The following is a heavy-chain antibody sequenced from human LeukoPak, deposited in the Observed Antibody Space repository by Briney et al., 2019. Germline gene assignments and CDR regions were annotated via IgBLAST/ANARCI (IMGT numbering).Heavy chain of an antibody. J-gene: IGHJ4*02. D-gene: IGHD1-26*01. CDR3: ARGVSDGSYFAY. CDR1: GGSFSGYY. CDR2: INHSGRT. Sequence: PSETLSLTCAVYGGSFSGYYWTWIRQSPGKGLEWIGEINHSGRTNYNPSLKSRVTMSLDTSKNQFSLKLSSVTAADAAVYYCARGVSDGSYFAYWGQGTLVTVSS. V-gene: IGHV4-34*01.